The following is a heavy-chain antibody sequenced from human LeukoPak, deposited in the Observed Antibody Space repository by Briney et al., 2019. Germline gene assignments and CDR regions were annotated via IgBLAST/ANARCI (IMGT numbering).Heavy chain of an antibody. CDR1: GGSISSYY. CDR2: IYYSGST. D-gene: IGHD4-17*01. Sequence: PSETLSLTCTVSGGSISSYYWSWIRQPPGKGLEWIGYIYYSGSTNYNPSLKSRVTISVDTSKNQFSLKLSSVTAADTAVYYCARHSTVTIYYYGMDVWGQGTTVTVSS. V-gene: IGHV4-59*08. J-gene: IGHJ6*02. CDR3: ARHSTVTIYYYGMDV.